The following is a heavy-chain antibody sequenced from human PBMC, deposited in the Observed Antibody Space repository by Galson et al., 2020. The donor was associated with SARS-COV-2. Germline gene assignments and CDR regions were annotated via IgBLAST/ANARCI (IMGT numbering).Heavy chain of an antibody. CDR3: ARVGGWYYDSSFYFYDY. D-gene: IGHD3-22*01. CDR2: IYYTGST. V-gene: IGHV4-39*02. Sequence: SETLSLTCTVSGGSISSSSHYWGWIRQPPGKGLEWIGSIYYTGSTYYNPSLKSRVTISVDTSKNQFSLKLSSVTAADTAVYYCARVGGWYYDSSFYFYDYWGQGTLVTVSS. CDR1: GGSISSSSHY. J-gene: IGHJ4*02.